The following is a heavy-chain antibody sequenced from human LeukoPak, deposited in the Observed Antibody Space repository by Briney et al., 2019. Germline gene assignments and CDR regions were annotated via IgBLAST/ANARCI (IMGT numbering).Heavy chain of an antibody. CDR3: ARDGGRDSGSYYEDY. Sequence: SETLSLTCAVYGGSFSGYYWSWIRQPPGKGLEWIGEISHSGSTSYNPSLKSRVTISVDTSKNQFSLKLSSVTAADTAVYYCARDGGRDSGSYYEDYWGQGTLVTVSS. CDR1: GGSFSGYY. V-gene: IGHV4-34*01. D-gene: IGHD1-26*01. CDR2: ISHSGST. J-gene: IGHJ4*02.